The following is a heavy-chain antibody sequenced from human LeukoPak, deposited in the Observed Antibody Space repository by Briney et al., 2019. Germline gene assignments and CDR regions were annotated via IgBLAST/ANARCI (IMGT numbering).Heavy chain of an antibody. D-gene: IGHD1-26*01. V-gene: IGHV3-23*01. CDR3: ASQTELPVIHFDY. CDR2: ISSSGGST. Sequence: GGSLRLSCTASGFNFSSYGMIWVRQAPGKGLEWVSGISSSGGSTVYADSVKGRFTISRDNFRNTVFLQMNSLRAEDTAVYYCASQTELPVIHFDYWGQGTLVTVSS. CDR1: GFNFSSYG. J-gene: IGHJ4*02.